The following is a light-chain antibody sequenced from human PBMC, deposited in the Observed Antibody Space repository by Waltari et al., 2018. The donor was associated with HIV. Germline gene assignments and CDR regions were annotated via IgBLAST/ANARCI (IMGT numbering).Light chain of an antibody. V-gene: IGLV1-40*01. CDR2: GNN. CDR3: QSYDSSLSGSWV. Sequence: QSVLTQPPSVSGAPGQRVTFPCTGSSSNIGAGYESHWYQQLPGTAPKRLIYGNNNRPSGVPDRFSGSKSGTSASLAITGLQAEDEADYYCQSYDSSLSGSWVFGGGTKLTVL. CDR1: SSNIGAGYE. J-gene: IGLJ3*02.